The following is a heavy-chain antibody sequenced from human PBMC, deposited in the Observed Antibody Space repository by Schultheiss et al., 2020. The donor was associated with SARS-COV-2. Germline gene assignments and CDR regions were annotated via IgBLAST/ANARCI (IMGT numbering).Heavy chain of an antibody. CDR1: GYAFIGFY. Sequence: ASVKVSCKASGYAFIGFYIHWLRQAPGQGLQWMGWINPNSGGTNYAQKFQGRVTMTRDTSISTAYMELRSLRSDDTAVYYCARVGWEPDYYDYGMDVGGQGTTVTVSS. D-gene: IGHD1-26*01. CDR3: ARVGWEPDYYDYGMDV. J-gene: IGHJ6*02. V-gene: IGHV1-2*02. CDR2: INPNSGGT.